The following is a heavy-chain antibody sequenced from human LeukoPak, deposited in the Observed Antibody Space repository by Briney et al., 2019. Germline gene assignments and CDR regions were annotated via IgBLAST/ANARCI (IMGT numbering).Heavy chain of an antibody. CDR3: TRGLPTDKIDY. V-gene: IGHV4-59*08. CDR2: ISYSGSS. CDR1: GDSISSYY. D-gene: IGHD4-17*01. J-gene: IGHJ4*02. Sequence: SETLSLTCTVSGDSISSYYWSWIRQPPGKGLEWIAYISYSGSSNYNPSLKSRVTISVDRSEDQFSLRLSSVTAADTAVYYCTRGLPTDKIDYWGQGTLVTVSS.